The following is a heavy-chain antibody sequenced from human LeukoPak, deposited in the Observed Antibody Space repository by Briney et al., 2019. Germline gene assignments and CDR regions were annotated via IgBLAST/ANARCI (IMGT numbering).Heavy chain of an antibody. CDR1: GFTFSSYW. D-gene: IGHD3-22*01. CDR3: AIVWGYYYVSSGHDY. J-gene: IGHJ4*02. Sequence: PGGSLRPSCAASGFTFSSYWMSWVRQAPGKGLEWVANIKPDGSEKYYVDSVKGRFTISRDNAKNSLYLQMNSLRAEDTAVYYCAIVWGYYYVSSGHDYWGQGTLVTVSS. CDR2: IKPDGSEK. V-gene: IGHV3-7*01.